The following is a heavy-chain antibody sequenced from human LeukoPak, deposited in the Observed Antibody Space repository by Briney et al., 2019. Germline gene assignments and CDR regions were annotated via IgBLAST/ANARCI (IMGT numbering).Heavy chain of an antibody. CDR1: GGSITSYY. Sequence: SETLSLTCTVSGGSITSYYWSCLRQPAGKGLEWIGRIYSSGTTNYNPSLKSRVTMSIDTTQFSLKLSSVTAADTAVYFCACGVAAAGWLYFDYWGQGSLVTVSS. V-gene: IGHV4-4*07. D-gene: IGHD6-13*01. CDR2: IYSSGTT. J-gene: IGHJ4*02. CDR3: ACGVAAAGWLYFDY.